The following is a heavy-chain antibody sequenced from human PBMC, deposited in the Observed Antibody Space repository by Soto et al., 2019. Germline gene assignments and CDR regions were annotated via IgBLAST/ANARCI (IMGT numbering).Heavy chain of an antibody. CDR3: ARQDVRAWGRFDP. V-gene: IGHV4-39*01. CDR1: GGSVSGSTYY. CDR2: IYYSGIT. Sequence: SETLSLTCTVSGGSVSGSTYYWGWIRQPPGKGLEWIGTIYYSGITYYNPSLQSRVTISVDTSKNQFSLRLSFVTAADAALYFCARQDVRAWGRFDPWGQGTLVTVSS. D-gene: IGHD7-27*01. J-gene: IGHJ5*02.